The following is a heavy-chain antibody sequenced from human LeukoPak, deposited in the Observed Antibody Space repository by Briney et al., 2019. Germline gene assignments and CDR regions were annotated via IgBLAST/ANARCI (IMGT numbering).Heavy chain of an antibody. V-gene: IGHV3-74*01. CDR3: ATVFKGSSRQDY. D-gene: IGHD1-26*01. CDR2: IKNDERTA. J-gene: IGHJ4*02. CDR1: VFSITNNW. Sequence: GRTLRLSCAACVFSITNNWMYWVRQAPGRGLVWVSRIKNDERTAVYADSVKGRFTISRDNARNTLFMQMNSVSAEETAVYYCATVFKGSSRQDYWGQGTLVTVSS.